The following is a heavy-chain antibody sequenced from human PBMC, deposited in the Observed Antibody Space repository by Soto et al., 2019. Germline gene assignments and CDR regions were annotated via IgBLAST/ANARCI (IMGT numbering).Heavy chain of an antibody. CDR3: ALVDDSSGYDAFDI. Sequence: SGPTLVNPTQTLTVTCTFSGFSLSTGGVGVGWIRQPPGKALEWLALIHWDDDKRYSPSLKSRLTITKDTSKNQVVLTMTNMDPVDTATYYCALVDDSSGYDAFDIWGQGTMVT. CDR2: IHWDDDK. CDR1: GFSLSTGGVG. D-gene: IGHD3-22*01. V-gene: IGHV2-5*02. J-gene: IGHJ3*02.